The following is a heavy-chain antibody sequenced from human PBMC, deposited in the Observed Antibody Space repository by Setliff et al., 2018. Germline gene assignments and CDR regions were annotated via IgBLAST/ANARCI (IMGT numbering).Heavy chain of an antibody. CDR2: LSFAGDA. D-gene: IGHD3-10*01. CDR1: GDSISSGYYY. Sequence: LSLTCTVSGDSISSGYYYWAWIRQTPGKGLEWVGSLSFAGDAYYSPSLESRVAISVDTSKNQFSLKVNSVTAADTAVYYCARVDFTMLQGVLGHWGQGTLVTVSS. V-gene: IGHV4-39*07. CDR3: ARVDFTMLQGVLGH. J-gene: IGHJ1*01.